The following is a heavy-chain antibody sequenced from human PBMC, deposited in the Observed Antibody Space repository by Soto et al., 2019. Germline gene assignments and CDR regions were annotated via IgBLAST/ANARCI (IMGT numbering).Heavy chain of an antibody. V-gene: IGHV3-74*01. J-gene: IGHJ5*02. Sequence: GGSLRLSCAASGFTFSSYWMHWVRQAPGKGLVWVSRINSDGSSTSYADSVKGRFTISRDNAKNTLYLQMNSLRAEDTAVYYCATLTQWLAPNWFDPWGQGTLVTVSS. D-gene: IGHD6-19*01. CDR3: ATLTQWLAPNWFDP. CDR2: INSDGSST. CDR1: GFTFSSYW.